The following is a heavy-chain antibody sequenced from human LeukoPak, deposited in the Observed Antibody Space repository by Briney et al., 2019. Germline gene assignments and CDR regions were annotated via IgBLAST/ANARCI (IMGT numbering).Heavy chain of an antibody. Sequence: GGSLRLPCAASGFTFSSYAMSWVRQAPGEGLEWVSAISGSGGSTYYADSVKGRFTISRDNSKNTLYLQMNSLRAEDTAVYYCAKSPAAATHYFDYWGQGTLVTVSS. CDR2: ISGSGGST. CDR3: AKSPAAATHYFDY. V-gene: IGHV3-23*01. CDR1: GFTFSSYA. J-gene: IGHJ4*02. D-gene: IGHD2-15*01.